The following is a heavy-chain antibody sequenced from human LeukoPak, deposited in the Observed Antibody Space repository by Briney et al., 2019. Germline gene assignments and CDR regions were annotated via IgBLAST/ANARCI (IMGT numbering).Heavy chain of an antibody. CDR1: GGSISSYY. V-gene: IGHV4-59*01. CDR3: ARVYSGSFDY. CDR2: IYYSGST. D-gene: IGHD1-26*01. Sequence: SETLSLTCTVSGGSISSYYWSWIRQPPGKGLEWIGYIYYSGSTNYNPSLKSRVTISVDTSKNQFSLKLGSVTAADTAVYYCARVYSGSFDYWGQGTLVTVSS. J-gene: IGHJ4*02.